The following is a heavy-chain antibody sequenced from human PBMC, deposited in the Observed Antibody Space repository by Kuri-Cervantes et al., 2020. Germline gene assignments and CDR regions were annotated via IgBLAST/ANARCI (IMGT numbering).Heavy chain of an antibody. D-gene: IGHD6-6*01. Sequence: GSLRLSCTVSGGTISSSSYYWGWIRQPPGMGLEWIGSIDYSGSTYYNPSLKSRVTTSVDTSKNQFSLKLSSVTAADTAVYYCALGRAARPDDAFNIWGQGTMVTVSS. CDR3: ALGRAARPDDAFNI. CDR2: IDYSGST. V-gene: IGHV4-39*01. J-gene: IGHJ3*02. CDR1: GGTISSSSYY.